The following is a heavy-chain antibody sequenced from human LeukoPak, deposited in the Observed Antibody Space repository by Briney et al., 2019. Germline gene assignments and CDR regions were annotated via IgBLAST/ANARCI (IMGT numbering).Heavy chain of an antibody. CDR3: ARVEMAARRFDP. CDR2: IYHSGSA. V-gene: IGHV4-61*01. Sequence: SETLSLTCTVSGGSVSSGSYYWIWIRQPPGKGLEWIGYIYHSGSAIYNPSLKSRVTISVDTSKNQFSLKVTSVTAADTAVYYCARVEMAARRFDPWGQGTLVTVSS. J-gene: IGHJ5*02. D-gene: IGHD5-24*01. CDR1: GGSVSSGSYY.